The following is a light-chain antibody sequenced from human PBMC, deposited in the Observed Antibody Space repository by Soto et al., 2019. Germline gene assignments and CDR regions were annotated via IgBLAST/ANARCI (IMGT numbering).Light chain of an antibody. J-gene: IGKJ1*01. CDR2: SAS. CDR1: QGIGNS. CDR3: QKYDSAPWT. Sequence: IQMTQSPSSLSASVGDRVIITCRASQGIGNSLAWYQQKAGRVPKLLMHSASTLLSGVPSRFSGSGSGTDFTLTISSLQPEDVETYYCQKYDSAPWTFGQGNKVEIK. V-gene: IGKV1-27*01.